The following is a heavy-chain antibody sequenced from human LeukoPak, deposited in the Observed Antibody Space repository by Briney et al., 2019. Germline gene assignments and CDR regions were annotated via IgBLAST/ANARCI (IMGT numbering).Heavy chain of an antibody. V-gene: IGHV4-34*01. CDR3: CGRYYYNLGSFPFDF. CDR2: SHNSGTT. J-gene: IGHJ4*02. D-gene: IGHD1-26*01. CDR1: GGPLSGYF. Sequence: PSETLTLTCAVSGGPLSGYFWSWIRQSSGKGLEWIGESHNSGTTTYNPSLNSRVTTSEDTSKNQSYLNLMYVTAADKTAYYYCGRYYYNLGSFPFDFWGQGTLVTVSS.